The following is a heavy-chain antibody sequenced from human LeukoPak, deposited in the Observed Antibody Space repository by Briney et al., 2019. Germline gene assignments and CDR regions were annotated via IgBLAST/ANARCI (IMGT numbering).Heavy chain of an antibody. D-gene: IGHD3-22*01. J-gene: IGHJ1*01. CDR1: GDSISSSNW. CDR2: IYHSGST. V-gene: IGHV4-4*02. Sequence: SETLSLTCAVSGDSISSSNWWSWDRQPPGKGLEWIGQIYHSGSTNCNPSLESRVTVSVDKSKNQFSLKLSSVTAADTAVYYCARVDYFDSSGYYLPIPFGYFQHWGQGTLVTVSS. CDR3: ARVDYFDSSGYYLPIPFGYFQH.